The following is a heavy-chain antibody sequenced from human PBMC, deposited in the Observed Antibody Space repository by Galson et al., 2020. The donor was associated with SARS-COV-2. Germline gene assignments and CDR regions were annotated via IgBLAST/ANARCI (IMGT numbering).Heavy chain of an antibody. Sequence: QAGGSLRLCCAASGFTFSSYGMHWVRQAPGKGLEWVAVISYDGSNKYYADSVKGRFTISRDNSKNTLYLQMNSLRAEDTAVYYCARDHQLVFDYWGQGTLVTVSS. D-gene: IGHD2-2*01. CDR2: ISYDGSNK. CDR1: GFTFSSYG. CDR3: ARDHQLVFDY. V-gene: IGHV3-30*03. J-gene: IGHJ4*02.